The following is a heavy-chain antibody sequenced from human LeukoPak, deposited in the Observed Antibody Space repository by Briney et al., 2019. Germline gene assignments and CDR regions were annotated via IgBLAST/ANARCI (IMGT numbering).Heavy chain of an antibody. V-gene: IGHV4-39*01. CDR2: IYYSGST. J-gene: IGHJ1*01. D-gene: IGHD2-2*01. CDR1: GGSISSSSYY. CDR3: ASRGGVVVPVPFQH. Sequence: PETLSLTCTVSGGSISSSSYYWGWIRQPPGKGLEWIGSIYYSGSTYYNPSLKSRVTISVDTSKNQFSLKLSSVTAADTAVYYCASRGGVVVPVPFQHWGQGTLVTVSS.